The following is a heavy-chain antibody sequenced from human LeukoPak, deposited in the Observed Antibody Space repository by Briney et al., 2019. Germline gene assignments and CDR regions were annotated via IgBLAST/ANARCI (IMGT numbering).Heavy chain of an antibody. CDR1: GYIFTTYW. J-gene: IGHJ3*01. CDR2: IYPGDSDT. D-gene: IGHD3-10*01. V-gene: IGHV5-51*01. Sequence: GESLKISCKASGYIFTTYWIGWVRQMPGKGLDWMGIIYPGDSDTRYSPSFQGQVTISADKSITTAYLQWSGLQASDTAMYYCARAAGGSAPYRAWGQGTMVTVSS. CDR3: ARAAGGSAPYRA.